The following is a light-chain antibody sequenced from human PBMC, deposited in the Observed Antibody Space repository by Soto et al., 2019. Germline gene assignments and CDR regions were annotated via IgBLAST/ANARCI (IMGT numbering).Light chain of an antibody. CDR2: DAS. V-gene: IGKV3-20*01. CDR3: QQDVRSPPSWT. CDR1: QSVSSSY. Sequence: ETVLTQSPGTLSLSPGERATLSCRASQSVSSSYLAWYQQKPGQAPRLLIYDASSRATGIPDRFSGSGSGTDVTLTSSRLEPEDFAVYYCQQDVRSPPSWTFGQGTKVEIK. J-gene: IGKJ1*01.